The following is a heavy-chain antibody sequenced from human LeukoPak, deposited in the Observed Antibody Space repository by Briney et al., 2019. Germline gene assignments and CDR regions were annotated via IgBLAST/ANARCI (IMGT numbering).Heavy chain of an antibody. CDR2: FDPEDGET. Sequence: ASVKVSCKVSGYTLTELSMHWVRQAPGKGHEWMGGFDPEDGETIYAQKFQGRVTMTEDTSTDTAYMELSSLRSEDTAVYYCATPPPFFGVVPYYFDYWGQGTLVTVSS. J-gene: IGHJ4*02. D-gene: IGHD3-3*01. CDR3: ATPPPFFGVVPYYFDY. CDR1: GYTLTELS. V-gene: IGHV1-24*01.